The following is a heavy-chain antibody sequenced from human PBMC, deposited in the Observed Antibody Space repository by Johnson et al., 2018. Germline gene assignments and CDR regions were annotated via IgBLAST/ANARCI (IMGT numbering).Heavy chain of an antibody. CDR2: ISWNSGRI. D-gene: IGHD3-3*01. J-gene: IGHJ6*03. CDR1: GFTFDDYA. Sequence: VQLVESGGGLVQPGRSLRLSCAASGFTFDDYAMHWVRQAPGKGLEWVSGISWNSGRIGYADAVKGRFIISRDNAKNSLYLQMNSLRAEDTALYYCAKGGTIVGGPMRYMDVWGKGTTVTVSS. CDR3: AKGGTIVGGPMRYMDV. V-gene: IGHV3-9*01.